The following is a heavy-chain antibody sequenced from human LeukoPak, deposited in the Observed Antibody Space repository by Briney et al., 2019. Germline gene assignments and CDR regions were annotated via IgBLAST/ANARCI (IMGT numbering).Heavy chain of an antibody. Sequence: GGSLRLSCAASGFTVSSNYMSWVRQAPGKGLEWVSAISGSGGSTYYADSVKGRFTISRDNSKNTLYLQMNSLRAEDTAVYYCAKEPQVPFSYAQRVFDYWGQGTLVTVSS. D-gene: IGHD2-2*01. J-gene: IGHJ4*02. CDR2: ISGSGGST. CDR3: AKEPQVPFSYAQRVFDY. V-gene: IGHV3-23*01. CDR1: GFTVSSNY.